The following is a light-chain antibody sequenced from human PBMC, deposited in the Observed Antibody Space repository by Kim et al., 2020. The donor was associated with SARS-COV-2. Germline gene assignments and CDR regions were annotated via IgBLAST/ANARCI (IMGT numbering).Light chain of an antibody. Sequence: ASVEDRVTIICRASENIANFLNWYQQKPGEAPKLLIYGASTLHSGVPLRFSGSGSGTDFTLTISSLQPEDIATYFCQQSYITPLYTFGQGTKLEI. CDR3: QQSYITPLYT. J-gene: IGKJ2*01. V-gene: IGKV1-39*01. CDR2: GAS. CDR1: ENIANF.